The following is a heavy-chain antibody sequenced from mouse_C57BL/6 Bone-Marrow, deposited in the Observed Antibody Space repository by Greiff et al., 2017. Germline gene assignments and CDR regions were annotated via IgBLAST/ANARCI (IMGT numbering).Heavy chain of an antibody. CDR1: GYTFTSYG. CDR3: ANPYYYGSSYQFAY. J-gene: IGHJ3*01. D-gene: IGHD1-1*01. Sequence: VQLQQSGAELARPGASVKLSCKASGYTFTSYGISWVKQRTGQGLEWIGEIYPRSGNTYYNEKFKGKATLTADKSSSTAYMELRSLTSEDSAVYFCANPYYYGSSYQFAYWGQGTLVTVSA. V-gene: IGHV1-81*01. CDR2: IYPRSGNT.